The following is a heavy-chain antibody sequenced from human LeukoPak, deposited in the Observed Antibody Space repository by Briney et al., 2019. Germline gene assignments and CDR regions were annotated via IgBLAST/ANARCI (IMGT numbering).Heavy chain of an antibody. J-gene: IGHJ5*02. Sequence: LKPSETLSPPRAVFWGAFSDYYWGWVRHPPGEGVEWVGEKKHNRNTNYNPSLKSRVTISVDTSKNQFSLRLSSVTAADTAVYYCARVPQYYDFWSGYYTGVCWFDPWGQGTLVTVSS. D-gene: IGHD3-3*01. V-gene: IGHV4-34*01. CDR2: KKHNRNT. CDR1: WGAFSDYY. CDR3: ARVPQYYDFWSGYYTGVCWFDP.